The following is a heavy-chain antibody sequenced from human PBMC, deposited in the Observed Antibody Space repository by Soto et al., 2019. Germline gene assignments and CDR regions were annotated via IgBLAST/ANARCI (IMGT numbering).Heavy chain of an antibody. V-gene: IGHV4-34*01. J-gene: IGHJ4*02. CDR1: GGSFSGYY. Sequence: QVQLQQWGAGLLKPSETLSLTCAVYGGSFSGYYWSWIRQPPGQGLEWIGEINHSGSTNYNPSLSTPVTISVDSSKDQFSLKLSSVTAADTAVYYCAQEGGRTFGGVIVGDYWGQGTLVTVSS. CDR3: AQEGGRTFGGVIVGDY. CDR2: INHSGST. D-gene: IGHD3-16*02.